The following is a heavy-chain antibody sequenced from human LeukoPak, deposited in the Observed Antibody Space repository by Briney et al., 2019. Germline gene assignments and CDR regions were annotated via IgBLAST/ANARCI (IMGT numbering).Heavy chain of an antibody. J-gene: IGHJ4*02. D-gene: IGHD3-3*01. CDR2: IYYSGST. Sequence: SETLSLACTVSGGSISSYYWSWIRQPPGKGLEWIGYIYYSGSTNYNPSLKSRVTISVDTSKNQFSLKLSSVTAADTAVYYCARAGNEWLLSFDYWGQGTLVTVSS. CDR1: GGSISSYY. V-gene: IGHV4-59*01. CDR3: ARAGNEWLLSFDY.